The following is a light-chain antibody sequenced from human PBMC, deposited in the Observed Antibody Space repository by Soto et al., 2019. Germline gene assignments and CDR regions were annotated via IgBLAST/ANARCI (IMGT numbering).Light chain of an antibody. CDR1: SSDVGGYNY. V-gene: IGLV2-14*01. CDR3: SSYTSSSTLYV. CDR2: EVS. J-gene: IGLJ1*01. Sequence: QSALTQPASVSGSPGQSITISCTGTSSDVGGYNYVSWYQQHPGKAPKLIISEVSNRPSGVSNRFSGSKSGNTASLTISGLQAEDEADYYCSSYTSSSTLYVFGTGTKLNVL.